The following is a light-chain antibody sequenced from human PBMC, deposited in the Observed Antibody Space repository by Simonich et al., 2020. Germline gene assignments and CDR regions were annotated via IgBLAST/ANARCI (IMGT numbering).Light chain of an antibody. J-gene: IGKJ4*01. Sequence: DIQMTQSPSSLSASVGDRVTITCQASQDISNYLNWYQQKPGKAPKLLIYAASSLQSGVPSRFSGSGSGTDFTLTISSLQPEDFATYYCQQANSFPFTFGGGTKVEIK. CDR3: QQANSFPFT. V-gene: IGKV1-12*02. CDR2: AAS. CDR1: QDISNY.